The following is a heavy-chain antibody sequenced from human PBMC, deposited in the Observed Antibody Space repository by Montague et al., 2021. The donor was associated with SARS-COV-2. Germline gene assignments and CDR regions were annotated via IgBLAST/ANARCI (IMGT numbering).Heavy chain of an antibody. CDR1: GGSFSGYY. Sequence: SETLSLTCTVYGGSFSGYYWSWNCQPPGQGQEWIGEINHSGSNNYNPSPTSRVTISVDTSKNHFSLKLSTVTAADTAVYYCARSGRVYTESYYLENYYYGIDVWGQGTTVTVSS. J-gene: IGHJ6*02. V-gene: IGHV4-34*01. CDR2: INHSGSN. D-gene: IGHD1-26*01. CDR3: ARSGRVYTESYYLENYYYGIDV.